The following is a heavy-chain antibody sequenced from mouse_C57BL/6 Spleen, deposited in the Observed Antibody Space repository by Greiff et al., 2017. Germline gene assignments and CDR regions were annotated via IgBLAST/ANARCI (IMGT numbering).Heavy chain of an antibody. V-gene: IGHV3-6*01. CDR1: GYSITSGYY. D-gene: IGHD3-2*02. CDR2: ISYDGSN. Sequence: EVKLEESGPGLVKPSQSLSLTCSVTGYSITSGYYWNWIRQFPGNKLEWMGYISYDGSNNYNPSLKNRISITRDTSKNQFFLKLNSVTTEDTATYYCARTSEDYAMDYWGQGTSVTVSS. CDR3: ARTSEDYAMDY. J-gene: IGHJ4*01.